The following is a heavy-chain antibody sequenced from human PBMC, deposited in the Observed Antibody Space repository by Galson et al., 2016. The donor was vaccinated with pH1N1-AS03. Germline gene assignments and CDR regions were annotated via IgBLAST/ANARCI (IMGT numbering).Heavy chain of an antibody. D-gene: IGHD2/OR15-2a*01. V-gene: IGHV3-23*01. Sequence: SLRLSCAASGFTFSSFVMSWVRQAPGKGLQWVSTIGVSGAGTYYANSVRGRFTVSRDNSKNTLDLQMSSLRAEDTAVYYCTKDHSTYFDSWGQGTLVTVSS. CDR2: IGVSGAGT. J-gene: IGHJ4*02. CDR1: GFTFSSFV. CDR3: TKDHSTYFDS.